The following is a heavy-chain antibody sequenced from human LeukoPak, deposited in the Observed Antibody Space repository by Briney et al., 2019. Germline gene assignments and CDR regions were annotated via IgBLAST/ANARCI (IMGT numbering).Heavy chain of an antibody. CDR1: GFTFSSYA. Sequence: GGSLRLSCAASGFTFSSYAMHWVRQAPGKGLEWVAVISYDGSNKYYADPVKGRFTISRDNSKNTLYLQMNSLRAEDTAVYYCARPYSSGWTYYYYYGMDVWGQGTTVTVSS. CDR2: ISYDGSNK. CDR3: ARPYSSGWTYYYYYGMDV. D-gene: IGHD6-19*01. V-gene: IGHV3-30*04. J-gene: IGHJ6*02.